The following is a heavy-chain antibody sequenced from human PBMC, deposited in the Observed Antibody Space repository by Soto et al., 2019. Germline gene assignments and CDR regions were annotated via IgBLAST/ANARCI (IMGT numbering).Heavy chain of an antibody. CDR1: GFIFSNYA. V-gene: IGHV3-30*18. CDR2: ISHDGGSK. J-gene: IGHJ3*02. Sequence: QVQLVESGGGVVQPGGSLRLSCAASGFIFSNYAMHWVRQAPGKGLEWVAVISHDGGSKTYADSVKGRFTISRDNSKNTLYLQMNSLRDEDTAVYYCAKRSPAYGDTWDDALDIWGQGTMVTVSS. D-gene: IGHD4-17*01. CDR3: AKRSPAYGDTWDDALDI.